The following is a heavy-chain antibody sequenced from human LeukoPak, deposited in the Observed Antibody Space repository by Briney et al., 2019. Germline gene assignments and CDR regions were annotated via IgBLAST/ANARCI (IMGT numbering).Heavy chain of an antibody. J-gene: IGHJ4*02. D-gene: IGHD3-9*01. V-gene: IGHV3-53*05. CDR2: IYLRAATCCADGTT. Sequence: GGSLRLSCTASEFTVSTNYMSWVRQAPGKGLEWVSVIYLRAATCCADGTTFYADSVKGRFTISRDSSKNTLYLQMNSLRADDTAVYYCAASIYRDSSGYDRPTGYWGQGTLVTVSS. CDR3: AASIYRDSSGYDRPTGY. CDR1: EFTVSTNY.